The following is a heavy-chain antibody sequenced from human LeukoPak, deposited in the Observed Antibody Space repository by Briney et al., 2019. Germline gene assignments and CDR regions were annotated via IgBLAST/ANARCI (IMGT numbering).Heavy chain of an antibody. CDR2: IGTAGDT. CDR1: GFTFSSYD. D-gene: IGHD2-2*02. V-gene: IGHV3-13*01. J-gene: IGHJ4*02. CDR3: ARAPHCSSTSCYMPYYFDY. Sequence: GGSLRLSCAASGFTFSSYDMHWVRQATGRGLEWVSAIGTAGDTYYPGSVKGRFTISRENAKNSLYLQMNSLRAGDTAVYYCARAPHCSSTSCYMPYYFDYWGQGTLVTVSS.